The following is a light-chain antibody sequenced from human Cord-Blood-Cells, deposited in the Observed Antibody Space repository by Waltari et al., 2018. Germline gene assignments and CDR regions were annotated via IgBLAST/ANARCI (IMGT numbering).Light chain of an antibody. J-gene: IGLJ2*01. CDR2: LNSDGSH. V-gene: IGLV4-69*01. CDR1: SGHSSYA. CDR3: QTWGTGIHVV. Sequence: QLVLTQSPSASAPLGASVKLTCTLSSGHSSYAIASHQPQPEKGPRYLMKLNSDGSHSKGDGIPDRFSGSSSGAERYLTISSLQSEDEADYYCQTWGTGIHVVFGGGTKLTVL.